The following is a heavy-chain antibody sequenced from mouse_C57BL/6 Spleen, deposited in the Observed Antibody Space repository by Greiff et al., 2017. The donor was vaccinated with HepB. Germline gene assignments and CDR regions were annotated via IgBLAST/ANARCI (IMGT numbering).Heavy chain of an antibody. CDR1: GYTFTSYG. J-gene: IGHJ3*01. V-gene: IGHV1-81*01. CDR2: IYPRSGNT. D-gene: IGHD4-1*02. CDR3: ARLNNWAWFAY. Sequence: QVQLKESGAELARPGASVKLSCKASGYTFTSYGISWVKQRTGQGLEWIGEIYPRSGNTYYNEKFKGKATLTADKSSSTAYMELRSLTSEDSAVYFCARLNNWAWFAYWGQGTLVTVSA.